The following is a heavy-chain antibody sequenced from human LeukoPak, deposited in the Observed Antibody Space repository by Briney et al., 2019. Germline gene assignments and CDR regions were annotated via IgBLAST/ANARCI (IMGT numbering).Heavy chain of an antibody. D-gene: IGHD6-13*01. CDR2: IKQDGSEK. V-gene: IGHV3-7*01. J-gene: IGHJ5*02. CDR1: GFTFSSYW. CDR3: ARKTQKLSAAGYNWFDP. Sequence: GGSLRLSCAASGFTFSSYWMSWVRQAPGKGLEWVANIKQDGSEKYYVDSVKGRFTISRDNAKNSLYLQMNSPRAEDTAVYYCARKTQKLSAAGYNWFDPWGQGTLVTVSS.